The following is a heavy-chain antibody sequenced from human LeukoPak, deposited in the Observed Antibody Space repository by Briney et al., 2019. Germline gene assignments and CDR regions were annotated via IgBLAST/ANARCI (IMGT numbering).Heavy chain of an antibody. V-gene: IGHV3-9*01. D-gene: IGHD6-6*01. CDR1: GFTFDDYA. Sequence: PGRSLRLSCAASGFTFDDYAMHWVRQAPGKGLEWVSGIGWNSGSIGYADSVKGRFTISRDNAKNSLYLQMSSLRAEDTALYYCAKAVYSSSPPPYYFDYWGQGTLVTVSS. J-gene: IGHJ4*02. CDR2: IGWNSGSI. CDR3: AKAVYSSSPPPYYFDY.